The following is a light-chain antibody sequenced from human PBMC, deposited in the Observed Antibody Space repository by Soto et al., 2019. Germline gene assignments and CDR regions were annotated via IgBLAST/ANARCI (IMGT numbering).Light chain of an antibody. Sequence: EIVMTQSPSTLSVSPWERSTLSFSASQSVSSFLAWYQQKPGQAPRLLIYDTFNRATGIPARFSGSGSGTDFTLTISSLEPEDFSVYYCQQRYNWPITFGQGTRLEIK. V-gene: IGKV3-11*01. J-gene: IGKJ5*01. CDR1: QSVSSF. CDR3: QQRYNWPIT. CDR2: DTF.